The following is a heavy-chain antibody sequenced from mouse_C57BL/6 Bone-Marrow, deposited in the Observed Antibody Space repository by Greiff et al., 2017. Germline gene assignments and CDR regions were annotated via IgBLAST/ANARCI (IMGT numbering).Heavy chain of an antibody. CDR3: AKGGVPAWFAY. CDR1: GYTFPSSG. CDR2: ICIGNGYT. D-gene: IGHD2-14*01. Sequence: EVKLVESGAELVRPGSSVKMSCKTSGYTFPSSGINWVKQRPGQGLEWIGYICIGNGYTEYNEKFKGKATLTSDTSSSTAYMQLSSLTSEDSAIYVCAKGGVPAWFAYWGQGTLVTVSA. J-gene: IGHJ3*01. V-gene: IGHV1-58*01.